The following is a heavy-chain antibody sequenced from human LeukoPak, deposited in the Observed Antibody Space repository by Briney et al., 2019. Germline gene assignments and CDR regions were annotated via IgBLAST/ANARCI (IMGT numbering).Heavy chain of an antibody. CDR2: IHHSVMA. CDR1: GDSIKGGDNY. J-gene: IGHJ4*02. CDR3: ARAAAGTNSWYYFDY. D-gene: IGHD6-19*01. V-gene: IGHV4-30-4*01. Sequence: SETLSLTCTVSGDSIKGGDNYWSWIRQPPGKGLEWIGYIHHSVMAYYHPSLKSRGYISVVLSENQLSLILTSLTAADSAVYYCARAAAGTNSWYYFDYWGQGILVTDSS.